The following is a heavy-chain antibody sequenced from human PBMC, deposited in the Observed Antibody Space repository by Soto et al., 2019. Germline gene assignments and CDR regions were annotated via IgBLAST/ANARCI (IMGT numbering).Heavy chain of an antibody. D-gene: IGHD1-7*01. Sequence: QVQLVQSGAEVKKPGSSVKVSCKASGGTFSSYAISWVRQAPGQGLEWMGWIIPIFGTANYAQKFQGRVTITADESTSTAYVELSSLRSEDTAVYYCARPIWNYDYYYYGMDVWGQGTTVTVSS. J-gene: IGHJ6*02. V-gene: IGHV1-69*01. CDR1: GGTFSSYA. CDR2: IIPIFGTA. CDR3: ARPIWNYDYYYYGMDV.